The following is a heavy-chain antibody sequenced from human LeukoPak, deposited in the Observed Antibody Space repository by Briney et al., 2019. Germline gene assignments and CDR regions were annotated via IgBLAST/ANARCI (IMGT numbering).Heavy chain of an antibody. J-gene: IGHJ6*03. CDR3: AKDASGDSGYYYYYYMDV. D-gene: IGHD1-26*01. CDR1: GFTFSSYG. CDR2: IRYDGSNK. V-gene: IGHV3-30*02. Sequence: GGSLRLSCAASGFTFSSYGMHWVRQAPGKGLEWVAFIRYDGSNKYYADSVKGRFTISRDNSKNTLYLQMNSLRAEDTAVYYCAKDASGDSGYYYYYYMDVWGKGTTVTISS.